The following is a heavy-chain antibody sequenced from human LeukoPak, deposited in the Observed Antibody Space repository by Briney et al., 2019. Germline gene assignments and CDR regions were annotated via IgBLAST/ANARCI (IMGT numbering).Heavy chain of an antibody. CDR2: ISSSSSYI. D-gene: IGHD3-10*02. CDR1: GFTFSSYS. Sequence: GGSLRLSCAASGFTFSSYSMNWVRQAPGKGLEWVSSISSSSSYIYYADSVKGRFTISRDNAKNSLYLQMNSLRAEDTAVYYCARDLHYYVAMDVWGQGTTVTVSS. V-gene: IGHV3-21*01. J-gene: IGHJ6*02. CDR3: ARDLHYYVAMDV.